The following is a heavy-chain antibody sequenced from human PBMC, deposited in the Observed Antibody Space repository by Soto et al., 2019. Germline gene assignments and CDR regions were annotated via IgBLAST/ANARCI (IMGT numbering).Heavy chain of an antibody. D-gene: IGHD6-13*01. Sequence: QVQLVQSGAEVKKPGSSVKISCKASGGTFSSYAISWVRQAPGQGLEWMGGIIPIFGTANYAQKFQGRVTITADESTSTAYMELSSLRSEDTAVYYCAREREAIAAAGVGWFDPWGQGTLVTVSS. CDR1: GGTFSSYA. CDR3: AREREAIAAAGVGWFDP. CDR2: IIPIFGTA. V-gene: IGHV1-69*01. J-gene: IGHJ5*02.